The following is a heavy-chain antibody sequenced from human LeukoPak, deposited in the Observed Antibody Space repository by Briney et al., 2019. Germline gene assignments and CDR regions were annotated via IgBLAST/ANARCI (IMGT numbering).Heavy chain of an antibody. CDR2: IYYSGST. Sequence: SETLSLTCTVSGGSISSYYWSWIRQPPGKGLEWIGYIYYSGSTNYNPSLKSRVTISVDTSKNQFSLKLNSVTAADTAVYYCARDYDVLTAYPPTQLFDPWGQGTLVTVSS. CDR3: ARDYDVLTAYPPTQLFDP. CDR1: GGSISSYY. J-gene: IGHJ5*02. D-gene: IGHD3-9*01. V-gene: IGHV4-59*12.